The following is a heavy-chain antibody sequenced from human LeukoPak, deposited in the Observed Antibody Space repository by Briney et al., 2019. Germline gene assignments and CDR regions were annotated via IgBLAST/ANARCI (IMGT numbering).Heavy chain of an antibody. CDR1: GFTFSSYA. D-gene: IGHD2-2*01. Sequence: GGSLRLSCAASGFTFSSYAMSWVRQAPGKGLEWVSAISGSGGSTYYADSVKGRFTISRDNSKNTLYLQMNSLRAEDAAVYYCARFGDCSSTSCYEVWYYYMDVWGKGTTVTISS. CDR3: ARFGDCSSTSCYEVWYYYMDV. CDR2: ISGSGGST. V-gene: IGHV3-23*01. J-gene: IGHJ6*03.